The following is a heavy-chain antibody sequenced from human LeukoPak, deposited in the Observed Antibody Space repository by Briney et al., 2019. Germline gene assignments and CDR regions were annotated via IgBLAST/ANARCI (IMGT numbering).Heavy chain of an antibody. CDR1: GGSISSYY. D-gene: IGHD3-22*01. V-gene: IGHV4-59*12. Sequence: SETLSLTCTVSGGSISSYYWSWLRQPPGKGLEWIGYIYYSGSTNYNPSLKSRVTISVDTSKNQFSLKLSSVTAADTAVYYCARGPSYYYDSSGSDYWGQGTLVTVSS. J-gene: IGHJ4*02. CDR3: ARGPSYYYDSSGSDY. CDR2: IYYSGST.